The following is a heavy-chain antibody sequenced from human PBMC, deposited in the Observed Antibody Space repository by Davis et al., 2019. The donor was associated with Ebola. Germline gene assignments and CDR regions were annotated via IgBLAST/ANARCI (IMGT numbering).Heavy chain of an antibody. D-gene: IGHD3-9*01. CDR2: ISWNSGSI. J-gene: IGHJ6*02. Sequence: PGGSLRLSCAASGFTFDDYAMHWVRQAPGKGLEWVSGISWNSGSIGYADSVKGRFTISRDNAKNSLYLQMNSLRAEDTALYYCAKDIGAGMDDILFYYYGMDVWGQGTTVTVSS. CDR1: GFTFDDYA. V-gene: IGHV3-9*01. CDR3: AKDIGAGMDDILFYYYGMDV.